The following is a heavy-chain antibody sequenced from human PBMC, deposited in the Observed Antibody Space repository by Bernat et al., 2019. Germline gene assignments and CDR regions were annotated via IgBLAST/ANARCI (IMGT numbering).Heavy chain of an antibody. D-gene: IGHD1-7*01. CDR1: GYIFVTYL. CDR2: ISTYQGNT. Sequence: QVQLVQSGPEMKKPGASVKVSCKASGYIFVTYLISWVRQAPGQGLEWMGWISTYQGNTRFAQKFQGRVTLTTDSSTSTVYMELRNLRPNDTAVYYCAQGSNVNWNYHHWGQGTLVTVSS. V-gene: IGHV1-18*01. CDR3: AQGSNVNWNYHH. J-gene: IGHJ4*02.